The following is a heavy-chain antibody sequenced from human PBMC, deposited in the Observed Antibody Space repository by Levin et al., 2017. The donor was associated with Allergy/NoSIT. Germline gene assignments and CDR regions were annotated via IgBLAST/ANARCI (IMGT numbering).Heavy chain of an antibody. V-gene: IGHV3-53*01. D-gene: IGHD6-19*01. CDR2: IYSGGST. CDR1: GFTVSSNY. Sequence: LAGGSLRLSCAASGFTVSSNYMSWVRQAPGKGLEWVSVIYSGGSTYYADSVKGRFTISRDNSKNTLYLQMNSLRAEDTAVYYCARGAGGWYVPYFDYWGQGTLVTVSS. CDR3: ARGAGGWYVPYFDY. J-gene: IGHJ4*02.